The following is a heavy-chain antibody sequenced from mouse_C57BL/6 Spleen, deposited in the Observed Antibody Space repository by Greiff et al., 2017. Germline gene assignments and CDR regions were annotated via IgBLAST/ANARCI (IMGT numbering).Heavy chain of an antibody. D-gene: IGHD4-1*01. V-gene: IGHV1-81*01. CDR3: ARCWDGYYFDY. Sequence: QVQLKQSGAELARPGASVKLSCKASGYTFTSYGISWVKQRPGQGLEWIGEIYPRSGNTYYNEKFKGKATLTADKSSSTAYMELRSLTSEDSAVYFCARCWDGYYFDYWGQGTTLTVSS. CDR2: IYPRSGNT. J-gene: IGHJ2*01. CDR1: GYTFTSYG.